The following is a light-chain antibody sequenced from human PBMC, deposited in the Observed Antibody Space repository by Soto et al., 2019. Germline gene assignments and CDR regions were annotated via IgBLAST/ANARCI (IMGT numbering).Light chain of an antibody. CDR2: EVS. V-gene: IGLV2-14*01. Sequence: QSALTQPASVSGSPGQSITISCTGTSSDVGGYNYVSWYQQHPGKAPKLMIYEVSNRPSGVSNRFSGSKSGNTASLTISGLQAEDEADYYSSSYTRSSTLVFGGGTKLTVL. CDR1: SSDVGGYNY. CDR3: SSYTRSSTLV. J-gene: IGLJ2*01.